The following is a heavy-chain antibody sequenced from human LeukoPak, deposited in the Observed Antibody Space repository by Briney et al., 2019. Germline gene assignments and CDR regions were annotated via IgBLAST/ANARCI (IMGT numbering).Heavy chain of an antibody. CDR2: IYYSGST. CDR3: ARDRPTISYYCGSGSYGANWFDP. J-gene: IGHJ5*02. CDR1: GGSISSYY. V-gene: IGHV4-59*01. Sequence: PSETLSLTCTVSGGSISSYYWSWIRQPPGKGLEWIGYIYYSGSTNYNPSLKSRVTISVDTSKNQFSLKLSSVTAADTAVYYCARDRPTISYYCGSGSYGANWFDPWGQGTLVTVSS. D-gene: IGHD3-10*01.